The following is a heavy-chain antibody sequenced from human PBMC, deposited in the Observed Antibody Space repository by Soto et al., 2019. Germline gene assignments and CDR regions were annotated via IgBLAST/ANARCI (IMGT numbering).Heavy chain of an antibody. V-gene: IGHV3-21*01. CDR2: ISSSSSYI. D-gene: IGHD6-19*01. CDR1: GFTFSSYS. Sequence: EVQLVESGGGLVKPGGSPRLSCAASGFTFSSYSMNWVRQAPGKGLEWVSSISSSSSYIYYADSVKGRFTISRDNAKNSLYLQMNSLRAEDTAVYYCARSHSSGWPFDYWGQGTLVTVSS. J-gene: IGHJ4*02. CDR3: ARSHSSGWPFDY.